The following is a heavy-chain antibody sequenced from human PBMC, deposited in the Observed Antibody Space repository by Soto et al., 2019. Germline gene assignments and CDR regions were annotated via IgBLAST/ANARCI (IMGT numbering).Heavy chain of an antibody. CDR1: GFTFSSYS. J-gene: IGHJ4*02. V-gene: IGHV3-21*01. CDR3: ARDTIDYGSGGYLFDY. D-gene: IGHD3-10*01. Sequence: GGSLRLSCAASGFTFSSYSMNWVRQAPGKGLEWVSSISSSSSYIYYAGSVKGRFTISRDNAKNSLYLQMNSLRAEDTAVYYCARDTIDYGSGGYLFDYWGQGTLVTVSS. CDR2: ISSSSSYI.